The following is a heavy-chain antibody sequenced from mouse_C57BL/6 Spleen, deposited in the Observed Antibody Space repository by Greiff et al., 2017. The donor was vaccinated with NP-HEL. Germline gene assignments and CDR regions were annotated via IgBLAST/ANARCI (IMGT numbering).Heavy chain of an antibody. CDR1: GYTFTDYY. J-gene: IGHJ4*01. V-gene: IGHV1-26*01. CDR3: ARPRVTTVVAPYAMDY. CDR2: SNPNNGGT. D-gene: IGHD1-1*01. Sequence: EVQLQQSGPELVKPGASVKISCKASGYTFTDYYMNWVKQSPGKSLEWIGDSNPNNGGTSYTQKFKGKATLTVDKSSSTAYMELRSLTSEDSAVYYCARPRVTTVVAPYAMDYWGQGTSVTVSS.